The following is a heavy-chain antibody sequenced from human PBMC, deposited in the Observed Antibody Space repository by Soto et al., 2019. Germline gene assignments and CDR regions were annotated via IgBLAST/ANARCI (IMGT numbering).Heavy chain of an antibody. CDR3: AKDSISYNGIYDAFDV. D-gene: IGHD3-3*02. V-gene: IGHV3-23*01. CDR1: GFTFSNYA. J-gene: IGHJ3*01. CDR2: IGDGDHI. Sequence: PGGSLRLSCEASGFTFSNYAMAWVRQTPGEGPEWVSTIGDGDHIFYAESVQGRFIISRDDSRSTMYLQMDNLRVEDTAIYFCAKDSISYNGIYDAFDVWGQGTVVTVSS.